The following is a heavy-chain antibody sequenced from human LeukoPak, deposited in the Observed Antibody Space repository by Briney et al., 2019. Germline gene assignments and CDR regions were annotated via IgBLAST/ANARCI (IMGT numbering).Heavy chain of an antibody. V-gene: IGHV3-48*03. D-gene: IGHD1-26*01. J-gene: IGHJ4*02. CDR1: GFTFSSYE. CDR3: ARDQGGSLDY. Sequence: PGGSLRLSCAASGFTFSSYEMNWVRQAPGKGLEWVSYISSSGSTIYYADSVKGRFTISRDNAENSLYLQMNSLRAEDTAVYYCARDQGGSLDYWGQGTLVTVSS. CDR2: ISSSGSTI.